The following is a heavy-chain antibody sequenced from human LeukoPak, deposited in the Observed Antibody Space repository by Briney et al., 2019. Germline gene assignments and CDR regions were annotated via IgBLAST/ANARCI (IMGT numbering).Heavy chain of an antibody. V-gene: IGHV3-30*04. CDR1: GFTFSSYA. J-gene: IGHJ4*02. CDR2: ISYDGSNK. Sequence: PGRSLRLSRAASGFTFSSYAMHWVRQAPGKGLEWVAVISYDGSNKYYADSVKGRFTISRDNSKNTLYLQMNSLRAEDTAVYYCATGPLSSGSSWYGRDFDYWGQGTLVTVSS. CDR3: ATGPLSSGSSWYGRDFDY. D-gene: IGHD6-13*01.